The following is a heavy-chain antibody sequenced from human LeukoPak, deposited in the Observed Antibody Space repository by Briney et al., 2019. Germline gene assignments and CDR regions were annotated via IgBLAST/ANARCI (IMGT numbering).Heavy chain of an antibody. J-gene: IGHJ3*02. V-gene: IGHV3-23*01. CDR3: VKESGFMVAPNSAFDI. D-gene: IGHD4/OR15-4a*01. CDR1: GFTFSDSA. CDR2: ISFSGDSI. Sequence: GGSLRLSCAASGFTFSDSAMTWVRQAPGKGLEWVSLISFSGDSIYYADSVRGRFTISRDNSKNTLYLQMSSLRAEDTAVYYCVKESGFMVAPNSAFDIWGQGTMVTVSS.